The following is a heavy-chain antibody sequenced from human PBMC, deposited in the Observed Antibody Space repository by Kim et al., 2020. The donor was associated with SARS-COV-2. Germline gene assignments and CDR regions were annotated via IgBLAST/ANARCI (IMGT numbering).Heavy chain of an antibody. J-gene: IGHJ3*02. Sequence: SVKVSCKTSGGTFSTFPISWVRQAPGQGLEWVGGIIPLFNTANYAQKFQGRVTITADESTNIAYMELSGLRSEDTAIYYCARDGIIGSIDPIDAFHMWGQGTIVTVSS. D-gene: IGHD1-20*01. V-gene: IGHV1-69*13. CDR1: GGTFSTFP. CDR3: ARDGIIGSIDPIDAFHM. CDR2: IIPLFNTA.